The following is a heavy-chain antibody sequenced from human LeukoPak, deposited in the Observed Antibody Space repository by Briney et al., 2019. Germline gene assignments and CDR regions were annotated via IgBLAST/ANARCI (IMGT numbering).Heavy chain of an antibody. CDR1: GFTFSSYW. Sequence: GGSLRLSCAAPGFTFSSYWMSWVRQAPGKGLEWVANIKQDGSEKYYVDSVKGRFTISRDNAKNSLYLQMNSLRAEDTAVYYCARAGGNCLDYWGQGTLVAVSS. CDR2: IKQDGSEK. CDR3: ARAGGNCLDY. J-gene: IGHJ4*02. V-gene: IGHV3-7*04. D-gene: IGHD4-23*01.